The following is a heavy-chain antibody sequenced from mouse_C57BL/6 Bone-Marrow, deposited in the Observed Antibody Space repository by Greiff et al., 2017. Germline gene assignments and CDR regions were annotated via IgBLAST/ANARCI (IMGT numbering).Heavy chain of an antibody. V-gene: IGHV1-15*01. D-gene: IGHD4-1*01. CDR1: GYTFTDYE. J-gene: IGHJ4*01. CDR2: IDPETGGT. Sequence: QVQLQQSGAELVRPGASVTLSCKASGYTFTDYEMHWVKQTPVHGLEWIGAIDPETGGTAYHQKFKGKAILTADKSSSTAYLELRSLTSEDSALFYWTRWGANWDAMDYWGQGTSVTVAS. CDR3: TRWGANWDAMDY.